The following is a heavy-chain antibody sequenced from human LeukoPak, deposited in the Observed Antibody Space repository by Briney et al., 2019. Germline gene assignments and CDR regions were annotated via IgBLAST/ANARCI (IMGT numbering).Heavy chain of an antibody. J-gene: IGHJ4*02. CDR1: GYTFTGYY. Sequence: GASVKVSCKASGYTFTGYYMHWVRQAPGQGLEWMGWVSTNDGNTVYAQRLQGRVTMTTDTSTSVAYMELRSLTSDDTAVYYCTRAPPGMTMMTDYWGQGTLVTVSS. D-gene: IGHD3-22*01. CDR3: TRAPPGMTMMTDY. V-gene: IGHV1-18*04. CDR2: VSTNDGNT.